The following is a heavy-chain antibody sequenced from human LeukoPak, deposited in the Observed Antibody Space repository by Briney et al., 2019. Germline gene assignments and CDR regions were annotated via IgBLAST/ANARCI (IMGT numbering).Heavy chain of an antibody. CDR2: IIRILGIA. V-gene: IGHV1-69*04. J-gene: IGHJ4*02. CDR3: ASTAGVVTATTNRYFDY. D-gene: IGHD2-21*02. Sequence: SVKVSCKASGATFSSYAISWVRQAPGHGLEWWGRIIRILGIANYAQKFQGRVTITADKSTSTAYMELSSLRSEDTAVYYCASTAGVVTATTNRYFDYWGQGTLVTVSS. CDR1: GATFSSYA.